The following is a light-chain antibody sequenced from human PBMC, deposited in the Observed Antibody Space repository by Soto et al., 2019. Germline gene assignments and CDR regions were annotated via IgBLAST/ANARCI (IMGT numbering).Light chain of an antibody. J-gene: IGKJ4*01. V-gene: IGKV4-1*01. Sequence: DIVMTQSPDSLAVSLGERATINCKSSQSVLHSSNNKNKLAWYQQKPGQPPKLLIYWASTRESGVPDRFSGSGSGTDFSLTISSLQAEDFAVYYCQQYNNWPLTFGGGTTVEIK. CDR3: QQYNNWPLT. CDR1: QSVLHSSNNKNK. CDR2: WAS.